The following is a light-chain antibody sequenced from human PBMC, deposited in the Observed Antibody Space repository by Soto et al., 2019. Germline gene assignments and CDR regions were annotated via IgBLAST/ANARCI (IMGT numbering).Light chain of an antibody. V-gene: IGLV1-40*01. J-gene: IGLJ3*02. CDR1: SSNIGAGYD. CDR2: DNN. Sequence: QSVLTQPPSVSGAPGQRVTISCTGSSSNIGAGYDVHWYQQLPRTAPKLLISDNNNRPSGVPDRFSGSKSGTSAFLAITGLQAEDEADYYCQSYDSSLSASVFGGGTKLTVL. CDR3: QSYDSSLSASV.